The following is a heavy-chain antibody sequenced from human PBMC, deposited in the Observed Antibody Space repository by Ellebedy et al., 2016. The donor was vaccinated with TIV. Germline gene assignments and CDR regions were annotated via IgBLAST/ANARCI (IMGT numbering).Heavy chain of an antibody. Sequence: MPSETLSLTCTVSANSISSYYWSWIRQPPGRGLEWIGYVYDSGNTNYNPSLKGRVTISVDTSKNQFSLRLSSVTAADTAVYYCARDRITIIRGVTTGDAALRYGMDVWGRGTTVTVSS. J-gene: IGHJ6*02. CDR3: ARDRITIIRGVTTGDAALRYGMDV. D-gene: IGHD3-10*01. CDR1: ANSISSYY. V-gene: IGHV4-59*01. CDR2: VYDSGNT.